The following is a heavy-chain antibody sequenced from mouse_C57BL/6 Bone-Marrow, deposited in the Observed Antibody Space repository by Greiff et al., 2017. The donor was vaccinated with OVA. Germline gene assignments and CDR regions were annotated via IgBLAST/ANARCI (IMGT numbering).Heavy chain of an antibody. V-gene: IGHV14-4*01. CDR1: GFNIKDDY. D-gene: IGHD1-2*01. CDR3: TTDPYGYPY. Sequence: EVQLQQSGAELVRPGASVKLSCTASGFNIKDDYMHWVKQRPEQGLEWIGWIDPENGDTEYASKFQGKATITADTSSNTAYLQLSSLTSEDTAVYYCTTDPYGYPYWGQGTTLTVSS. J-gene: IGHJ2*01. CDR2: IDPENGDT.